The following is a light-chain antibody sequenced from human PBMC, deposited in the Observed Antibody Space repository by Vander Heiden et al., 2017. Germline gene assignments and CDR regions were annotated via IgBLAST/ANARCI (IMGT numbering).Light chain of an antibody. CDR2: DAS. CDR3: QQRSNGLPT. V-gene: IGKV3-11*01. Sequence: EIVLTQSPATLSLSPGERATLSCRASQSVSSYLAWYQEKPDQAPRLLYYDASNRATGIPARGGGGGSGTVCMTTISRLEPEDVAVYYCQQRSNGLPTFGGGTKVEIK. J-gene: IGKJ4*01. CDR1: QSVSSY.